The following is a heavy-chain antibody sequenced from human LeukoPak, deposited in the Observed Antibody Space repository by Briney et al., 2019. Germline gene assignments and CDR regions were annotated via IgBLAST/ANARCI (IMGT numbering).Heavy chain of an antibody. CDR2: IYTSGST. CDR3: ARHRPMAGNSWFDP. Sequence: PSETLSLTCTVSGGSISSYYWSWIRQPAGKGLEWIGRIYTSGSTNYNPSLKSRVTMSVDTSKNQFSLKLSSVTAADTAVYYCARHRPMAGNSWFDPWGQGTLVTVSS. CDR1: GGSISSYY. D-gene: IGHD3-10*01. V-gene: IGHV4-4*07. J-gene: IGHJ5*02.